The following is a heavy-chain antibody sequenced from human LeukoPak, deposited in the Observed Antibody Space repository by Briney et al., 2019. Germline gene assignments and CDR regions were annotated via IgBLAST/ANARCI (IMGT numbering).Heavy chain of an antibody. Sequence: GGSLRLSCVASGFIFDNYEMNWVRQVPGKGLEWVSGINWNGHSTRYGDSVKGRFITSRDSAKNSTYLQMNSLRAEDTALYYCAREGSRSADAFDPWGQGTMVTVSS. V-gene: IGHV3-20*04. CDR3: AREGSRSADAFDP. CDR2: INWNGHST. D-gene: IGHD6-25*01. J-gene: IGHJ3*01. CDR1: GFIFDNYE.